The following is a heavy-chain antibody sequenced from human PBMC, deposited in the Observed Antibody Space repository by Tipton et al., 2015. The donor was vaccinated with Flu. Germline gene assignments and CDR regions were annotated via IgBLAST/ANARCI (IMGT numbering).Heavy chain of an antibody. CDR3: ARTAPGPIDY. V-gene: IGHV4-39*01. Sequence: TLSLTCTVSGGSISSSSYYWGWIRQPPGKVLEWIGSIYYSGSTYYNPSLKSRVTISVDTSKNQFSLKLSPVTAADTAVYYCARTAPGPIDYWGQGTLVTVSS. CDR2: IYYSGST. J-gene: IGHJ4*02. CDR1: GGSISSSSYY.